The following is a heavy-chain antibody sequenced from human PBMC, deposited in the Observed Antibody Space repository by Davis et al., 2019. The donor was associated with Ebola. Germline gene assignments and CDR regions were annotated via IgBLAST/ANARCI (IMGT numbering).Heavy chain of an antibody. D-gene: IGHD3-3*01. V-gene: IGHV4-34*01. CDR3: ARGRFGVKRFLWFDP. J-gene: IGHJ5*02. Sequence: SETLSLTCAVYGGSFSGYYWSWIRQHPGKGLEWIGYIYYSGSTYYNPSLKSRVTISVDTSKNQFSLKLSSVTAADTAVYYCARGRFGVKRFLWFDPWGQGTLVTVSS. CDR1: GGSFSGYY. CDR2: IYYSGST.